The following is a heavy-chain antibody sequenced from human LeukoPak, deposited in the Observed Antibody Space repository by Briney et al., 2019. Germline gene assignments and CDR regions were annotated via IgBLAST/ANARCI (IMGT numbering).Heavy chain of an antibody. J-gene: IGHJ6*02. Sequence: GGSLRLSCAASGFTFSSYWMSWVRQAPGKGLEWVANIKQDGSEKYYVDSVKGRFTISRGNAKNSLYLQMNSLRAEDTAVYYCARRSGGYYYYYGMDVWGQGTTVTVSS. D-gene: IGHD2-8*02. V-gene: IGHV3-7*01. CDR3: ARRSGGYYYYYGMDV. CDR2: IKQDGSEK. CDR1: GFTFSSYW.